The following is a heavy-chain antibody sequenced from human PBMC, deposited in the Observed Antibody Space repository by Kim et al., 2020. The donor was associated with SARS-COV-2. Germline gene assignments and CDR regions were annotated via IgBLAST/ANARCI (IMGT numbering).Heavy chain of an antibody. D-gene: IGHD2-21*01. CDR2: INHSGST. J-gene: IGHJ6*03. V-gene: IGHV4-34*01. CDR1: GGSFSGYY. CDR3: ARGLFGPLVQYYYYYMDV. Sequence: SETLSLTCAVYGGSFSGYYWSWIRQPPGKGLEWIGEINHSGSTNYNPSLKSRVTISVDTSKNQFSLKLSSVTAADTAVYYCARGLFGPLVQYYYYYMDVWGKGTTVTVSS.